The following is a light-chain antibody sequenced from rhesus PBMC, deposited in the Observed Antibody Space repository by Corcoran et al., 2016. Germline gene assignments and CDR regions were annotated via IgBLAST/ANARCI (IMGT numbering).Light chain of an antibody. CDR1: SSDIGGYNY. V-gene: IGLV2-32*01. Sequence: QADLTQPRSVSGSPGQSVTISCTGTSSDIGGYNYVSWYQQHPGTAPKLMIYDVSKRPSGVSDRFSGSKSGNTASLTISGLQAEDEADYYCCSYAGSYTYIFGAGTRLTVL. CDR2: DVS. CDR3: CSYAGSYTYI. J-gene: IGLJ1*01.